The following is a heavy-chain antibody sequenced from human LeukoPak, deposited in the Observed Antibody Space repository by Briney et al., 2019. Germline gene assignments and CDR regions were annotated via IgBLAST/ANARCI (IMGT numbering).Heavy chain of an antibody. J-gene: IGHJ6*03. CDR2: IYYSGST. CDR3: ARQDIYYYYMDV. CDR1: GGSISSSSYY. Sequence: SETLSLTCTVSGGSISSSSYYWGWIRQPPGKGLEWIGSIYYSGSTNYNPSLKSRVTISVDTSKNQFSLKLSSVTAADTAVYYCARQDIYYYYMDVWGKGTTVTISS. V-gene: IGHV4-39*07.